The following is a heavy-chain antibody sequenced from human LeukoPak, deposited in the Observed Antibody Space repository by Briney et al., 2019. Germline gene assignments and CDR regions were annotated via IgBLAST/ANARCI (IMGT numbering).Heavy chain of an antibody. V-gene: IGHV3-11*04. J-gene: IGHJ4*02. D-gene: IGHD3-3*01. CDR2: ISSSGSAI. CDR1: GFTFSDYY. Sequence: PGGSLRPSCAASGFTFSDYYMSWIRQAPGKGLEWVSYISSSGSAIYYPDSVKGRFTISRDNAKNSLYLQMNSLRAEDTAVYYCARESRRSADYWGQGTLVTVSS. CDR3: ARESRRSADY.